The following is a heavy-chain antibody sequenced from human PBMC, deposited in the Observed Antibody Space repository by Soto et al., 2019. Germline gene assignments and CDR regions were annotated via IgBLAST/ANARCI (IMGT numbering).Heavy chain of an antibody. CDR2: IIPIFGTA. D-gene: IGHD1-26*01. V-gene: IGHV1-69*13. J-gene: IGHJ4*01. CDR3: ASWSGSYYAYFDY. CDR1: GGTFSSYA. Sequence: SVKVSCKASGGTFSSYAISWVRQAPGQGLEWMGGIIPIFGTANYAQKFQGRVTITADESTSTAYMELSSLRSEDTAVYYCASWSGSYYAYFDYWGQEPWSPSPQ.